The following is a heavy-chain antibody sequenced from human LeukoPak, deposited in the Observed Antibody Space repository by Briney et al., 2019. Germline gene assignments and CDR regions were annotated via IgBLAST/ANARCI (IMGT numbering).Heavy chain of an antibody. CDR1: GGSVSSYC. CDR2: FYYSGST. V-gene: IGHV4-59*08. CDR3: ARHSSDFWSGYYTNYYGVDV. D-gene: IGHD3-3*01. Sequence: SETLSLTCTVSGGSVSSYCWSWIRQPPGKGLEWIGYFYYSGSTNYNPSLKSRLTISVDTSKNQFSLRLSSVTAADTAAYYCARHSSDFWSGYYTNYYGVDVWGRGTTVTVSS. J-gene: IGHJ6*02.